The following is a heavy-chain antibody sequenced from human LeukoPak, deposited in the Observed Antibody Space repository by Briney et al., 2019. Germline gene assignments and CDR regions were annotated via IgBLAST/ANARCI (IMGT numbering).Heavy chain of an antibody. V-gene: IGHV4-59*01. J-gene: IGHJ4*02. CDR3: ATTSGRVGRDY. Sequence: KPSETLSLTCTVSGDSLTYNFWTWVRQPPGKGLEWIGYVHGSGSTNYNPSLESRVTMSVDTSTNRFSLKVTPVTAADTAVYFCATTSGRVGRDYWGQGILVTVSS. CDR2: VHGSGST. D-gene: IGHD1-26*01. CDR1: GDSLTYNF.